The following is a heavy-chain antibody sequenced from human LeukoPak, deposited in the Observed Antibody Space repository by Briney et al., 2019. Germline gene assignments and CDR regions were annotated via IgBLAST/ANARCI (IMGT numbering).Heavy chain of an antibody. CDR3: AKGKRYPDY. J-gene: IGHJ4*02. CDR2: ISYDGSNK. CDR1: GFTFSSYG. Sequence: GGSLRLSCAASGFTFSSYGMHWVRQAPGKGLEWVAVISYDGSNKYYADSVKGRFTISRDNSKNTLYLQMNSLRAEDTAVYYCAKGKRYPDYWGQGTLVTVSS. D-gene: IGHD1-1*01. V-gene: IGHV3-30*18.